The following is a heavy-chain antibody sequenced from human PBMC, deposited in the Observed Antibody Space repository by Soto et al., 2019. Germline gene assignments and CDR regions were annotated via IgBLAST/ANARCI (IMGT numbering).Heavy chain of an antibody. CDR2: TIPAIDLI. CDR3: ARTGSFDY. V-gene: IGHV1-69*02. J-gene: IGHJ4*02. Sequence: ASVKVSCKASAGTFDTYSIMWVRQAPGQGLEWMGRTIPAIDLINYAQKFQGRFTITVDKSTTTVYMELRSLRYEDTAIYYCARTGSFDYWGQGTLVTVSS. D-gene: IGHD3-10*01. CDR1: AGTFDTYS.